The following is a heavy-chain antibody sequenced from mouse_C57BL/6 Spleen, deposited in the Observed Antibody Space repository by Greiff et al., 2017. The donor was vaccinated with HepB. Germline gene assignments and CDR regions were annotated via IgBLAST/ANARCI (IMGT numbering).Heavy chain of an antibody. D-gene: IGHD2-1*01. J-gene: IGHJ4*01. CDR3: ARARIYYGNYEAMDY. CDR2: INPNYGTT. V-gene: IGHV1-39*01. Sequence: VQLKQSGPELVKPGASVKISCKASGYSFTDYNMNWVKQSNGKSLEWIGVINPNYGTTSYNQKFKGKATLTVDQSSSTAYMQLNSLTSEDSAVKYCARARIYYGNYEAMDYWGQGTSVTVSS. CDR1: GYSFTDYN.